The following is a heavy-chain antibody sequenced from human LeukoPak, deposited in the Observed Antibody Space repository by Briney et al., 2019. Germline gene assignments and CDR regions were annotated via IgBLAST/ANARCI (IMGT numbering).Heavy chain of an antibody. J-gene: IGHJ4*02. CDR1: GYSFTSYW. CDR3: ARTTESNYYDSSGHYRYYFDY. V-gene: IGHV5-51*01. D-gene: IGHD3-22*01. Sequence: GESLKISCKGSGYSFTSYWIGWLRQMPGKGLELMGTIYPVDSDTRYSPSFQGQDTISADKSISTAYLQWSSLKASDTAMYYCARTTESNYYDSSGHYRYYFDYWGQGILVTVSS. CDR2: IYPVDSDT.